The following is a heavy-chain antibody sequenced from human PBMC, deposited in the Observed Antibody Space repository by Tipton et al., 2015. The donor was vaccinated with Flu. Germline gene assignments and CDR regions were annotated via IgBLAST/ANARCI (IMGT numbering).Heavy chain of an antibody. CDR3: ASSTSGSYYNAFFSYGMDV. CDR2: INHSGST. J-gene: IGHJ6*02. Sequence: TLSLTCAVYGGSFSGYYWSWIRQPPGKGLEWIGEINHSGSTNYNPSLKSRVTISVDTSNNQFSLKLSSVTAADTAVYYCASSTSGSYYNAFFSYGMDVWDQGP. CDR1: GGSFSGYY. D-gene: IGHD3-10*01. V-gene: IGHV4-34*01.